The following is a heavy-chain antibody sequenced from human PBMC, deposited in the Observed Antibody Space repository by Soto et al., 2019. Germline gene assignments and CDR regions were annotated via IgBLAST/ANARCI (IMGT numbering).Heavy chain of an antibody. CDR2: ISSSSSTI. J-gene: IGHJ6*02. V-gene: IGHV3-48*02. CDR3: YGGRYYYYGMDV. Sequence: GGSLRLSCAASGFTFSSYSMNWVRQAPGKGLEWVSYISSSSSTIYYADSVKGRFTISRDNAKNSLYLQMHSLRDEDTAVYYCYGGRYYYYGMDVWGQGTKVTVS. CDR1: GFTFSSYS. D-gene: IGHD4-17*01.